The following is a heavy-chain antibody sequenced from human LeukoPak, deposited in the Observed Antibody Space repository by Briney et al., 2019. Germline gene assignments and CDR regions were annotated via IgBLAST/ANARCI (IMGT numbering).Heavy chain of an antibody. CDR3: ARGRGYSGYDYWFDP. V-gene: IGHV1-8*01. CDR2: MNPNSGNT. CDR1: GYTFTSYD. D-gene: IGHD5-12*01. J-gene: IGHJ5*02. Sequence: ASVKVSCKASGYTFTSYDINWVQQATGQGLEWMGWMNPNSGNTGYAQKFQGRVTMTRNTSISTAYMELSSLRSEDTAVYYCARGRGYSGYDYWFDPWGQGTLVTVSS.